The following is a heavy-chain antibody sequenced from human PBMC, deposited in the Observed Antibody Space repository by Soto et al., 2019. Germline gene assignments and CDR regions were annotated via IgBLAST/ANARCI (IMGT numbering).Heavy chain of an antibody. CDR1: GFMFDSYG. D-gene: IGHD6-19*01. J-gene: IGHJ4*02. Sequence: PGGSLRLSCLASGFMFDSYGMNWVGQAPGKGLEWVSYISPGGDRIYYAESLKGRITISRDNARNSLSLQMNILSDEDTAVYYCTKSADSAGWGVDFWGQGTLVTVSS. CDR3: TKSADSAGWGVDF. CDR2: ISPGGDRI. V-gene: IGHV3-48*02.